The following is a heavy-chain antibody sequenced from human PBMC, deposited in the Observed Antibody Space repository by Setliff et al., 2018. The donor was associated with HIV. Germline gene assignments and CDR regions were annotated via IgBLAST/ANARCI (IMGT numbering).Heavy chain of an antibody. CDR2: IYTSGST. CDR3: ASGREAVAGALHFDY. Sequence: TSETLSLTCTVSGGSISSYYWSWIRQPPGKGLEWIGYIYTSGSTNYNPSLKSRVTISVDTSKNQFSLKLNSVTAADTAVYYCASGREAVAGALHFDYWGQGPLVTVSS. CDR1: GGSISSYY. V-gene: IGHV4-4*08. J-gene: IGHJ4*02. D-gene: IGHD6-19*01.